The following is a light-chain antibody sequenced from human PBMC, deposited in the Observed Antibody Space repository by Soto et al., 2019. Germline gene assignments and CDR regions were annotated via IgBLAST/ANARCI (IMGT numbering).Light chain of an antibody. CDR2: GAS. CDR3: QQYGSSPT. CDR1: QSVSSSY. V-gene: IGKV3-20*01. J-gene: IGKJ1*01. Sequence: EIVMTQSPATLSVSPGERATLSCRASQSVSSSYLAWYQQKPGKAPRLLIYGASSRATGIPDRFSGSGSGTDFTLTIRRLEPEDSAVYYCQQYGSSPTFGQGTKVDIK.